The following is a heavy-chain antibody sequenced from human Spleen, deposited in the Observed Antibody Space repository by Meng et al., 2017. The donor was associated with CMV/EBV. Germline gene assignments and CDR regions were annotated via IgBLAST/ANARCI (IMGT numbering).Heavy chain of an antibody. CDR3: ARSRVVAATRGWFDP. D-gene: IGHD2-15*01. J-gene: IGHJ5*02. Sequence: GSISSRSDYWGWIRQPPGKGREWIGSIYYSGSTYYNPSLKSRVIISVDTSKNQFSLKLSSVTAADTAVYYCARSRVVAATRGWFDPWGQGTLVTVSS. V-gene: IGHV4-39*07. CDR1: GSISSRSDY. CDR2: IYYSGST.